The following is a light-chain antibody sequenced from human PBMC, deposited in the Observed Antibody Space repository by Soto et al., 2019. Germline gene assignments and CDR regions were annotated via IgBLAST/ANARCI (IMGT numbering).Light chain of an antibody. CDR1: SSDVGGYNY. CDR3: SSYRGSNKWRV. J-gene: IGLJ1*01. Sequence: QSVLTQPPSASWSPGQSVTISCTGTSSDVGGYNYVSWYQQHPGKAPKLMIYEVSKRPSGVPDRFSGSKSGNTASLTVSGLQAEDEAHYYCSSYRGSNKWRVFGTGTKATVL. V-gene: IGLV2-8*01. CDR2: EVS.